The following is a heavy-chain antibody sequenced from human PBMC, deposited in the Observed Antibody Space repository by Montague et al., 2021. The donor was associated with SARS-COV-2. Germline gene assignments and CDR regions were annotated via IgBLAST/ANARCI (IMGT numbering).Heavy chain of an antibody. V-gene: IGHV2-5*02. CDR1: GFSLSTPNVG. J-gene: IGHJ4*02. CDR3: VHSYADYLFDY. D-gene: IGHD4-17*01. CDR2: IYWDDDK. Sequence: PALVKPTQTLTLTCTFSGFSLSTPNVGVAWIRQPPGKALEWLAVIYWDDDKRYSPSLKSRLTITKDTSKNQVVLTMTNMDPVDTATYYCVHSYADYLFDYWGQGTRVSVSS.